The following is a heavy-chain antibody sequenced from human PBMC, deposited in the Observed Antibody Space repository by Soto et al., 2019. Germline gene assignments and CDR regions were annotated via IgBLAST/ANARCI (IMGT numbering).Heavy chain of an antibody. Sequence: EVQLVESGGGLVQPGGSLSLSCAASGFSFSDHYMDWVRQASGKGLEWVGRIRNKANSYTAEYAASVKGRFTVSRDDSKNSLYLEMNSLKIEDTALYYCVRAGTGFQLDYWGQGTLVTVSS. J-gene: IGHJ4*02. CDR1: GFSFSDHY. CDR3: VRAGTGFQLDY. D-gene: IGHD3-9*01. CDR2: IRNKANSYTA. V-gene: IGHV3-72*01.